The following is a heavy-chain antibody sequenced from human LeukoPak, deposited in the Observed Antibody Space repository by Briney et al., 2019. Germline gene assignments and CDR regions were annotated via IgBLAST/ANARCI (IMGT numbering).Heavy chain of an antibody. CDR2: ISGDGDHS. Sequence: GGSLRLSCTVSGFTFNNYAMAWVRQAPGKGLEWVALISGDGDHSFYAESMQGRFTISRDNSKRTLSLQLNNLRAEDTAVYYCARVDFVQASTVLLWWGQGTLVTVSS. CDR3: ARVDFVQASTVLLW. CDR1: GFTFNNYA. V-gene: IGHV3-23*01. D-gene: IGHD2-21*01. J-gene: IGHJ1*01.